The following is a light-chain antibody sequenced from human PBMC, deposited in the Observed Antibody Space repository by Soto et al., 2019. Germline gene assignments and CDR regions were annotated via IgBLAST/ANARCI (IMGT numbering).Light chain of an antibody. CDR2: GAS. CDR3: QQHSSWR. J-gene: IGKJ4*01. Sequence: VVMTQSPATLSVSPGERATLSCRASQNIGTNLAWYQQKPGQDPRLLIYGASTRATGIPARFSGSGSGTEFTLTIYSLQSEDFAVYDCQQHSSWRFGEGTNVDIK. CDR1: QNIGTN. V-gene: IGKV3-15*01.